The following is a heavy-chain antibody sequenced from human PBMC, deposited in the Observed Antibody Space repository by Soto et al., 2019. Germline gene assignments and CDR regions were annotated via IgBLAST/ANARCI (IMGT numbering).Heavy chain of an antibody. V-gene: IGHV4-4*02. Sequence: SDAQSLTCARSRGKISRCHWWTWVRQPPGKGLEWIGEIYHSGSTNYNPSLKSRVTISVDKSKNKFSLKLSSVTAADTAVYYCARISALWCGEDYYYYMDVLGKGTTDTGSS. CDR3: ARISALWCGEDYYYYMDV. D-gene: IGHD3-10*01. J-gene: IGHJ6*03. CDR1: RGKISRCHW. CDR2: IYHSGST.